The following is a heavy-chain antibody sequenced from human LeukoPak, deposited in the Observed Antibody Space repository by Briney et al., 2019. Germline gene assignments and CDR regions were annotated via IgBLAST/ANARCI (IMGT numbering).Heavy chain of an antibody. CDR2: IPYDGSNE. D-gene: IGHD6-13*01. J-gene: IGHJ6*03. V-gene: IGHV3-30*02. Sequence: PGRSLRLSCAASGFTFSNYGMHWVRQAPGKGLEWVAFIPYDGSNEYYADSVKGRFTISRDNSKNTLYLEMNSLRAEDTAMYYCAKDRGIAAAYYFMDVWGKGTTVTVSS. CDR1: GFTFSNYG. CDR3: AKDRGIAAAYYFMDV.